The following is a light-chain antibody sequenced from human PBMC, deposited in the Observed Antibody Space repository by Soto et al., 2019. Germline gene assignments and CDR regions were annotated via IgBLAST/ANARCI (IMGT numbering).Light chain of an antibody. V-gene: IGLV2-23*01. CDR1: SSDVGSYNL. Sequence: QSAQTQPASVSGSPGQSITISCTGTSSDVGSYNLVSWYQQHPGKAPKLMIYEGSKRPSGVSNRFSGSKSGNTASLTISGLQAEDEADYYCCSYAGSYVFGTGTKLTVL. CDR2: EGS. CDR3: CSYAGSYV. J-gene: IGLJ1*01.